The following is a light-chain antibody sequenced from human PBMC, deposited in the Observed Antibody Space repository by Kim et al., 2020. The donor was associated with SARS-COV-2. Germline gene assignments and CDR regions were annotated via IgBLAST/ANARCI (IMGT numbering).Light chain of an antibody. J-gene: IGKJ3*01. Sequence: GDGVTVTCQAMQDISNYLSWYQQKPGKPPKLLIYDASTLETGVPSRFSGSGSGTDFTFTISSLQPEDIATDYCQQYYNPFTVGPGTKVDIK. CDR1: QDISNY. V-gene: IGKV1-33*01. CDR2: DAS. CDR3: QQYYNPFT.